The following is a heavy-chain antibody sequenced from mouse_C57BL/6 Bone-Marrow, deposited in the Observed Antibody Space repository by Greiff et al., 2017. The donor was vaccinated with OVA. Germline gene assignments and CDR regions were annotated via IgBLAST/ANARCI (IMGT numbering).Heavy chain of an antibody. CDR2: ILPGSGST. D-gene: IGHD1-1*01. V-gene: IGHV1-9*01. J-gene: IGHJ4*01. Sequence: QVQLQQSGAELMKPGASVKLSCKATGYTFTGYWIEWVKQRPGHGLEWIGEILPGSGSTNYNEKFKGKATFTADTSSNTAYMQRSSLTTEDSAIYYCARWAYYYGSRRGYAMDYWGQGTSVTVSS. CDR3: ARWAYYYGSRRGYAMDY. CDR1: GYTFTGYW.